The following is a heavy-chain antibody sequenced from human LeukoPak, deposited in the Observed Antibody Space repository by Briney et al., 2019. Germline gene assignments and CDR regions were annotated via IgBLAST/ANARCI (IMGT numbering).Heavy chain of an antibody. CDR1: GGSISSSSYY. Sequence: SETLSLTCTVSGGSISSSSYYWGWIRQPPGKGLEWIGYMYYSGSTYYNPSLKSRVTISVDTSKNQFSLKLSSVTAADTAVYYCARESGDCSSTSCYVGYFDYWGQGTLVTVSS. CDR2: MYYSGST. D-gene: IGHD2-2*01. CDR3: ARESGDCSSTSCYVGYFDY. J-gene: IGHJ4*02. V-gene: IGHV4-39*02.